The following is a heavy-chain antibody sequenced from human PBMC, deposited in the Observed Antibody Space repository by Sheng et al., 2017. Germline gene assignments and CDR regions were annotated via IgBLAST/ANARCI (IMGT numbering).Heavy chain of an antibody. CDR3: ARDIAAAGSYYYYYYMDV. CDR2: ISSSSSYT. CDR1: GFTFSDYY. V-gene: IGHV3-11*05. J-gene: IGHJ6*03. Sequence: QVQLVESGGGLVKPGGSLRLSCAASGFTFSDYYMSWIRQAPGKGLEWVSYISSSSSYTNYADSVKGRFTISRDNAKNSLYLQMNSLRAEDTAVYYCARDIAAAGSYYYYYYMDVWGKGTTVTVSS. D-gene: IGHD6-13*01.